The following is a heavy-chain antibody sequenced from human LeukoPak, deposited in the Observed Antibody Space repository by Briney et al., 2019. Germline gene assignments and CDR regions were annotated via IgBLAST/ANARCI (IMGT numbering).Heavy chain of an antibody. V-gene: IGHV3-48*03. Sequence: PGGSLRLSCAASGFTFKSFEMNWVRQAPGKGLGWLSYISSSGNTMYYADSVKGRFTISRDNAKNSVYLQMNSLRAEDTGVYYCARGLAVSSNYWGQGTLVTVSS. J-gene: IGHJ4*02. CDR1: GFTFKSFE. D-gene: IGHD6-19*01. CDR2: ISSSGNTM. CDR3: ARGLAVSSNY.